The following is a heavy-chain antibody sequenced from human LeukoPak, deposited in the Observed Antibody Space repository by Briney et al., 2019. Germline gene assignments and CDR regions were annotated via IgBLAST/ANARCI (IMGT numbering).Heavy chain of an antibody. D-gene: IGHD6-13*01. J-gene: IGHJ6*02. V-gene: IGHV1-46*01. Sequence: EASVKVSCKASGYTFTSYYMHWVRQAPGQGLEWMGIINPSGGSRSYAQKLQGRVTMTTDTSTSTAYMELRSLRSDDTAVYYCARDGSSWYDYYYYYGMDVWGQGTTVTVSS. CDR3: ARDGSSWYDYYYYYGMDV. CDR1: GYTFTSYY. CDR2: INPSGGSR.